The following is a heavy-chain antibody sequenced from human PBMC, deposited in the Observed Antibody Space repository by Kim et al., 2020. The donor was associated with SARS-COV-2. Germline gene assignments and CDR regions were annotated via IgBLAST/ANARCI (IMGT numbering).Heavy chain of an antibody. J-gene: IGHJ3*02. Sequence: AQKLQGRVTMTTDTSTSTAYMELRSLRSDDTAVYYCASNYDISDAVAFDIWGQGTMVTVSS. CDR3: ASNYDISDAVAFDI. V-gene: IGHV1-18*01. D-gene: IGHD3-9*01.